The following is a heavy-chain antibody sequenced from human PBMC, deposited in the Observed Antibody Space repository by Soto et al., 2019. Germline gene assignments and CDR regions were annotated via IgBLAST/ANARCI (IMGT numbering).Heavy chain of an antibody. CDR3: ARGETPTHAFDI. Sequence: PSETLSLTCTVSGGSISSGGYYWSWIRQHPGKGLEWIGYIYYSGSTYYNPSLKSRVTISVDTSKNQFSLKLSSVTAADTAVYYCARGETPTHAFDIWGQGTMVTVSS. CDR1: GGSISSGGYY. J-gene: IGHJ3*02. CDR2: IYYSGST. V-gene: IGHV4-31*03.